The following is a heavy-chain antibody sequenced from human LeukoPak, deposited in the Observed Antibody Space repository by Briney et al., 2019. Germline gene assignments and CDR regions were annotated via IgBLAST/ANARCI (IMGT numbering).Heavy chain of an antibody. V-gene: IGHV4-59*01. CDR2: IYYSGST. CDR3: ARETPTYYYFDL. J-gene: IGHJ2*01. Sequence: SETLSLACTVSGGSTSSYYWSWIRQPPGKGLEWIGQIYYSGSTSYNPSLKSRVTISIDTSKNQFSLKLSSVTAADTAIYYCARETPTYYYFDLWGRGTLVTVSS. CDR1: GGSTSSYY.